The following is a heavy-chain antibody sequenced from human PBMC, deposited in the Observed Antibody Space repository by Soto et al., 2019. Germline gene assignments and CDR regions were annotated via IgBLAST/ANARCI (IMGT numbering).Heavy chain of an antibody. J-gene: IGHJ6*02. Sequence: ASVKVSCKASGGTFSSYAISWVRQAPGQGLEWMGGIIPILGIANYAQKFQGRVTITADKSTSPAYMELSSLRSEDTAVYYCARGDEYCSSTSCYYYYGMDVWGQGTTVTVSS. V-gene: IGHV1-69*10. CDR1: GGTFSSYA. CDR2: IIPILGIA. CDR3: ARGDEYCSSTSCYYYYGMDV. D-gene: IGHD2-2*01.